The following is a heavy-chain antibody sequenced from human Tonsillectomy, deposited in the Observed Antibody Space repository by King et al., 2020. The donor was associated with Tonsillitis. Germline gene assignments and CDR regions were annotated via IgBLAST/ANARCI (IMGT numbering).Heavy chain of an antibody. Sequence: DVQLVESGGGLVQPGRSLRLSCTASGFTFGDHLLSWFRQAPGQGLEWVGFIRSKHYGGTTEYAASVKGRFTISRDDSKSIAYLQMNSLRTEDTAVYYCTRDSQHCTSLNCPFDCWGQGTLVTVSS. CDR2: IRSKHYGGTT. CDR1: GFTFGDHL. D-gene: IGHD2-8*01. V-gene: IGHV3-49*03. J-gene: IGHJ4*02. CDR3: TRDSQHCTSLNCPFDC.